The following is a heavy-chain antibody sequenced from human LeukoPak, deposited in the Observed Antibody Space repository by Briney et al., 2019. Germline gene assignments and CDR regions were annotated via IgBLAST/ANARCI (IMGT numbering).Heavy chain of an antibody. V-gene: IGHV4-4*07. J-gene: IGHJ3*02. CDR3: AREVVVPAAIRDHDAFDI. CDR2: IYISGST. CDR1: RGSISSYY. D-gene: IGHD2-2*02. Sequence: SETLSLTCTESRGSISSYYRSWIWQPAGEGLGWIGRIYISGSTTYNTSLKSQVTMSGDTSKNQFSLNLSSVTAADTAVYYCAREVVVPAAIRDHDAFDIWGQGTMVTVSS.